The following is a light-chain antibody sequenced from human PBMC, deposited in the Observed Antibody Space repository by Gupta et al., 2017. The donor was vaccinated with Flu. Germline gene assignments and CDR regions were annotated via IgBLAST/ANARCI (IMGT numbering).Light chain of an antibody. CDR2: LGS. V-gene: IGKV2-28*01. CDR1: QSLMHSNRNNY. Sequence: DIVMTQSPRSLPVTPGEPASISCRSSQSLMHSNRNNYLDWYLQKPGQSPQLLIYLGSNRASWVPARFSGSGSGTDFTLNISSLEAEDVGVYYCMQALNSPYSFGQGTKLEIK. J-gene: IGKJ2*03. CDR3: MQALNSPYS.